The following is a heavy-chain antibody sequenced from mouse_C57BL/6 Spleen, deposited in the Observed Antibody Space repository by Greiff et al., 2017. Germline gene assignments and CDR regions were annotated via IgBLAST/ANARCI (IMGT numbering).Heavy chain of an antibody. J-gene: IGHJ4*01. CDR3: ARSDGYTLYAMDY. V-gene: IGHV1-82*01. CDR1: GYAFSSSW. CDR2: IYPGDGDT. D-gene: IGHD2-3*01. Sequence: QVQLQQSGPELVKPGASVKISCKASGYAFSSSWMNWVKQRPGKGLEWIGRIYPGDGDTNYNGKFKGKATLTADTSSSTAYMQLSSLTSEDSAVYFCARSDGYTLYAMDYWGQGTSVTVSS.